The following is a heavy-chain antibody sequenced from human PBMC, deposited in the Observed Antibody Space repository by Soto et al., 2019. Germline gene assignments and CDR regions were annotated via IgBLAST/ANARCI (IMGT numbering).Heavy chain of an antibody. D-gene: IGHD5-18*01. CDR3: ARAREPEYSSAIFLDI. CDR1: GLTVSSSY. V-gene: IGHV3-53*01. J-gene: IGHJ4*02. Sequence: GGSLRLSCAASGLTVSSSYMSWVRQAPGKGLQWVSVIYSAGSTYYANSVKGRFTISRDISTNMVYLQMSSLTDEDTAVYYCARAREPEYSSAIFLDIWGQGALVTVSS. CDR2: IYSAGST.